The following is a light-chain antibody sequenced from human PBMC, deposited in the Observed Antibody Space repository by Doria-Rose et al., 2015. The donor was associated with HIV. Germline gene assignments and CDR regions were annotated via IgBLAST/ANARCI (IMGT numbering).Light chain of an antibody. CDR1: QTVSTY. CDR2: AAS. Sequence: QSPSSLSASIGDRVTITCRASQTVSTYLNWFQQEPGKAPKLLIYAASRLQSGVPSRFSGSGSGTDSTLTISGLQPGDFATYYCQQTYSSPPWTFGQGTKVEMK. V-gene: IGKV1-39*01. J-gene: IGKJ1*01. CDR3: QQTYSSPPWT.